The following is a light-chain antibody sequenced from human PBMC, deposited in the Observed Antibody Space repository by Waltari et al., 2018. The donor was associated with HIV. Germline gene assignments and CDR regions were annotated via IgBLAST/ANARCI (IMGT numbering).Light chain of an antibody. CDR1: YGSVSANNH. Sequence: QTVVTQEPSLSVSPGGTITLTCGLTYGSVSANNHLTWYQQTPGQAPRILLYSTNTRSSGVPDRFSGSICGNKAALTIAGAQADDESDYYCLLYMGDGKWMFGGGTRVTVL. V-gene: IGLV8-61*01. CDR2: STN. J-gene: IGLJ3*02. CDR3: LLYMGDGKWM.